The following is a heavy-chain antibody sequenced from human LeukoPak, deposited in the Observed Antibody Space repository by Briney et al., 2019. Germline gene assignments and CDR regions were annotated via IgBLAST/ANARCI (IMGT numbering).Heavy chain of an antibody. CDR3: ARVYSNYGHYDY. D-gene: IGHD4-11*01. CDR1: GGSIGSYY. V-gene: IGHV4-4*07. J-gene: IGHJ4*02. Sequence: SETLSLTCTVSGGSIGSYYWSWIRQPAGKGLEWIGRIYTSGSTNYNPSLKSRVTMSVDTSKNQFSLKLSSVTAADTAVYYCARVYSNYGHYDYWGQGTLVTVSS. CDR2: IYTSGST.